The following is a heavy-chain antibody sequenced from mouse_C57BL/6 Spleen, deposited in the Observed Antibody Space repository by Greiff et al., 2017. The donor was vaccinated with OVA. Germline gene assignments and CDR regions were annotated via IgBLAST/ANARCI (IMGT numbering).Heavy chain of an antibody. CDR3: ARRYYGSSRYWYFDV. V-gene: IGHV1-18*01. J-gene: IGHJ1*03. CDR2: INPNNGGT. CDR1: GYTFTDYN. Sequence: DVQLVESGPELVKPGASVKIPCKASGYTFTDYNMDWVKQSHGKSLEWIGDINPNNGGTIYNQKFKGKATLTVDKSSSTAYMELRSLTSEDTAVYYCARRYYGSSRYWYFDVWGTGTTVTVSS. D-gene: IGHD1-1*01.